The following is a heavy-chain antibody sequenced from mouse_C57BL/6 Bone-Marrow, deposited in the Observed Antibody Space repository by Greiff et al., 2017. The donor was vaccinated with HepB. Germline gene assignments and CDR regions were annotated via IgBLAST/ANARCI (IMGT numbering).Heavy chain of an antibody. CDR1: GFTFSSYA. J-gene: IGHJ1*03. D-gene: IGHD1-1*01. V-gene: IGHV5-4*03. Sequence: EVKVVESGGGLVKPGGSLKLSCAASGFTFSSYAMSWVRQTPEKRLEWVATISDGGSYTYYPDNVKGRCTISRDNAKNNLYLQMSRLKSEDTAMYFWANYGNSYWYFDVWGTETTVTVSS. CDR3: ANYGNSYWYFDV. CDR2: ISDGGSYT.